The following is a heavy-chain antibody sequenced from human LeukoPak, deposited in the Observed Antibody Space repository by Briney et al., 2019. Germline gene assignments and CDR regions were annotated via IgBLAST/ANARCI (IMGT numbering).Heavy chain of an antibody. D-gene: IGHD5-18*01. CDR2: IRYDGTNE. V-gene: IGHV3-30*02. CDR3: AKDLMGYSYGCDY. J-gene: IGHJ4*02. Sequence: GGSLRLSCAASGFTFSSYGIHWVRQAPGKGLEWVAFIRYDGTNEFYADSVKGRFTISRDNSRNTVFLQLNSLRAEDTAVYYCAKDLMGYSYGCDYWGQGTLVTVSS. CDR1: GFTFSSYG.